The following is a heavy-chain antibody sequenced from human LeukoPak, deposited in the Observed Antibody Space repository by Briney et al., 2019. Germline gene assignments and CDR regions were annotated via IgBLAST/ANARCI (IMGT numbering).Heavy chain of an antibody. D-gene: IGHD3-3*01. CDR3: ARYDFWSGYQFDY. CDR2: INPNSGGT. V-gene: IGHV1-2*02. Sequence: ASVKVSCKASGYTFTGYYMHWVRQAPGQGLEWMGRINPNSGGTNYAQKFQGRVTMTRDTSISTAYMELSRLRSDDTAVYYCARYDFWSGYQFDYWGQGTLVTVSS. CDR1: GYTFTGYY. J-gene: IGHJ4*02.